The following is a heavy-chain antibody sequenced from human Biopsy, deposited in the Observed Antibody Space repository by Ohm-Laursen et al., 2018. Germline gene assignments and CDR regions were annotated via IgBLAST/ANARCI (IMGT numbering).Heavy chain of an antibody. V-gene: IGHV1-46*01. Sequence: AASVKVSCKASGYSFTKYYINWVRQAPGQGHEWMGIINPTGGTTSYAEKFQGRVTLTRDTSTGTVYLELNSLIYEDTALYYCARDETGSSVFGPYYYGMDVWGQGTTVTVSS. CDR1: GYSFTKYY. CDR2: INPTGGTT. J-gene: IGHJ6*02. D-gene: IGHD3-9*01. CDR3: ARDETGSSVFGPYYYGMDV.